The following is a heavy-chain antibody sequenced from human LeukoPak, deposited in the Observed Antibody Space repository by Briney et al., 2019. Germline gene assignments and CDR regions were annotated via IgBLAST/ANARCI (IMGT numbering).Heavy chain of an antibody. CDR3: ARGVPIAIAAAGTGWFDP. Sequence: SQTLSLTCTVSGGSISSGGYYWSWIRQHPGKGLEWIGYIYYSGSTYYNPSLKSRVTISVDTSKNQFSLKLSAVTAADTAVYYCARGVPIAIAAAGTGWFDPWGQGTLVSVCS. CDR1: GGSISSGGYY. V-gene: IGHV4-31*03. D-gene: IGHD6-13*01. J-gene: IGHJ5*02. CDR2: IYYSGST.